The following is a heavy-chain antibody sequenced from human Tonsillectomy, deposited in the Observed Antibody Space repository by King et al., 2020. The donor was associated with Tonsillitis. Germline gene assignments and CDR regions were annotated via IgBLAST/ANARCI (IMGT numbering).Heavy chain of an antibody. Sequence: VQLVESGAEVKKPGSSVKVSCKASGGTFSSYAISWVRQAPGQGLEWMGRIIPILGIANYAQKFQGRVTITADKSTSTAYMELSSLRSEDTAVYYCAGEVYDSSGYPFDYWGQGTLVTVSS. CDR3: AGEVYDSSGYPFDY. J-gene: IGHJ4*02. CDR1: GGTFSSYA. CDR2: IIPILGIA. V-gene: IGHV1-69*09. D-gene: IGHD3-22*01.